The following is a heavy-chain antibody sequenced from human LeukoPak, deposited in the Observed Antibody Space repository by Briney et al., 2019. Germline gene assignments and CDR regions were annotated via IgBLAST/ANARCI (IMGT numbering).Heavy chain of an antibody. J-gene: IGHJ4*02. Sequence: AGGSLRLSCAASGFTFSSYAMSWVRQAPGKGLEWVSAISGSGGSTYYADSVKGRFTISRDNSMNTLYLQMNSLRAEDTAVYYCAKFLPTHIVVANYYFDYWGQGTLVTVSS. CDR1: GFTFSSYA. CDR2: ISGSGGST. CDR3: AKFLPTHIVVANYYFDY. V-gene: IGHV3-23*01. D-gene: IGHD2-21*01.